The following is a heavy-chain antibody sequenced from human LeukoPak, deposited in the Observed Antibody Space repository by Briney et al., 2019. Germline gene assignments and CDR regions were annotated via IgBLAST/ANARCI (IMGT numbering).Heavy chain of an antibody. CDR2: IRDKANSYAT. J-gene: IGHJ4*02. V-gene: IGHV3-73*01. Sequence: PGGSLRLSCAASGFIFSGSAIHWVRQASGKGLEWVGRIRDKANSYATAYIASVKGRFTISRDDSKNTAYLQMSSLKTEDTAVYYCTRWDCTTTGCYPFDYWGQGTLVTVSS. CDR1: GFIFSGSA. CDR3: TRWDCTTTGCYPFDY. D-gene: IGHD2-2*01.